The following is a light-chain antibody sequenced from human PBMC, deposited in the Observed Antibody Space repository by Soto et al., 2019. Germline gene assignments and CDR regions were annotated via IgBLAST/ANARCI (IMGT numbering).Light chain of an antibody. CDR1: QHLSSSS. CDR2: DAS. Sequence: IMLTKSLGTVSLSPEESGTLSCRAGQHLSSSSLAGDQQKPGQAPRLLIYDASNRATGIPARFSGSGSGTAFTLTISSLEPEDFAIYNCLQRCYWITFGGGSKAAI. CDR3: LQRCYWIT. V-gene: IGKV3-11*01. J-gene: IGKJ4*01.